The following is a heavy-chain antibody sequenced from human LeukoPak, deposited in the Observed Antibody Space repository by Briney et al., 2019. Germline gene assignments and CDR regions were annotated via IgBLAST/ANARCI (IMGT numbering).Heavy chain of an antibody. Sequence: PGGSLRLSCAASGFTVSSNYMNWVRQAPGKGLEWVSVIYSGGSTYYADSVKGRFTISRDSSKNTLYLQMNSLRAEDTAMYYCARPGITLYYGMDVWGQGTTVTVSS. CDR1: GFTVSSNY. D-gene: IGHD1-20*01. J-gene: IGHJ6*02. V-gene: IGHV3-53*01. CDR2: IYSGGST. CDR3: ARPGITLYYGMDV.